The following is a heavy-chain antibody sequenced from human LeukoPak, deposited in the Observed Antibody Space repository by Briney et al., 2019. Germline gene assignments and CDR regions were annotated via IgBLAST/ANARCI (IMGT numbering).Heavy chain of an antibody. CDR3: TTESRHCSSSSCYVEYIQH. V-gene: IGHV3-15*01. Sequence: GGSLRLSCAAPGFTFSTYWMSWVRQAPGKGLEWVGRIKSSIDDETRDYAAPVKGRFSISRDDSQKTLYLQMNSLKTEDTAVYYCTTESRHCSSSSCYVEYIQHWGQGTLVTVSS. CDR1: GFTFSTYW. D-gene: IGHD2-2*01. J-gene: IGHJ1*01. CDR2: IKSSIDDETR.